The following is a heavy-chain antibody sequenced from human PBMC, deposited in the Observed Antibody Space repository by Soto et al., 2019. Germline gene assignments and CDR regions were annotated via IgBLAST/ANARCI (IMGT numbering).Heavy chain of an antibody. CDR3: AKGDLGYCSGGSCPPCWYFDL. V-gene: IGHV3-9*01. CDR1: GFTFDDYA. Sequence: EVQLVESGGGLVQPGRSLRLSCAASGFTFDDYAMHWVRQAPGKCLEWVSGISWNSGSIGYADSVKGRFTISRDNAKNSLYLQMNSLRAEETSLYYCAKGDLGYCSGGSCPPCWYFDLWVRGTLVTVSS. D-gene: IGHD2-15*01. J-gene: IGHJ2*01. CDR2: ISWNSGSI.